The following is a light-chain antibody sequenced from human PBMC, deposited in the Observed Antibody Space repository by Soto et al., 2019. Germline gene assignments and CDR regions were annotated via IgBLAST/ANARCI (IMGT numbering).Light chain of an antibody. CDR3: SSYTSSSTLLYV. CDR2: EVS. Sequence: QSVLTQPPSASGSPGQSITISCTGTSSDFGGYNFVSWYQHHPGKAPKLMIYEVSNRPSGVSNRFSGSKSGNTASLTISGLQAEDEADYYCSSYTSSSTLLYVFGTGTKVTVL. V-gene: IGLV2-14*01. CDR1: SSDFGGYNF. J-gene: IGLJ1*01.